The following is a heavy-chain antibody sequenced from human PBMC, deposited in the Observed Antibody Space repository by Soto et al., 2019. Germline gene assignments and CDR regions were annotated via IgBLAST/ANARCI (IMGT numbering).Heavy chain of an antibody. V-gene: IGHV4-39*01. CDR1: GGSISSSSYY. CDR2: IYYSGST. J-gene: IGHJ6*02. D-gene: IGHD5-12*01. Sequence: SETLSLTCTGSGGSISSSSYYWGWIRQPPGKGLEWSGSIYYSGSTYYNPSLKSRVTISVDTSKNQFSLKLSSVTAADTAVYYCARLLRHKYYDMDVWGQGTTVT. CDR3: ARLLRHKYYDMDV.